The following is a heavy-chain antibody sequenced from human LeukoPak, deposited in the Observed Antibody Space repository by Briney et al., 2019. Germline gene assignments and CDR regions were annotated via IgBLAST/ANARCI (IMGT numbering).Heavy chain of an antibody. V-gene: IGHV4-31*03. Sequence: SETLSLTCTVSGGSISSGGYYWSWIRQHPGKGLEWIGYIYYSGSTYYNPSLKSRVTISVDTSKNQFSLKLSSVTAADTAVYYCARDVIPRRGGYNLLDYWGQGTLVTVSS. CDR3: ARDVIPRRGGYNLLDY. D-gene: IGHD5-24*01. J-gene: IGHJ4*02. CDR2: IYYSGST. CDR1: GGSISSGGYY.